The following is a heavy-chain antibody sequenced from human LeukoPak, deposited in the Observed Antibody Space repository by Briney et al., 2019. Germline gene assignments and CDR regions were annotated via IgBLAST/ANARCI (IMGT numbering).Heavy chain of an antibody. CDR1: GFTFSSYG. Sequence: GRSLRLSCAASGFTFSSYGMHWVRQAPGKGLEWVAVIWYDGSNKYYADSVKGRFTISRDNSKNTLYLQMNSLRAEETAVYYCAKGSCGGDCYRAYYYYYMDVWGKGTTVTVSS. CDR2: IWYDGSNK. CDR3: AKGSCGGDCYRAYYYYYMDV. V-gene: IGHV3-33*06. J-gene: IGHJ6*03. D-gene: IGHD2-21*02.